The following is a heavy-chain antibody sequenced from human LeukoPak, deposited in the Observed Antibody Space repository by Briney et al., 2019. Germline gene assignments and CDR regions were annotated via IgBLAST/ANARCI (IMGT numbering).Heavy chain of an antibody. CDR2: IYNSGGT. V-gene: IGHV4-59*01. CDR1: GGSITSSFY. J-gene: IGHJ5*02. Sequence: SETLSLTCTVSGGSITSSFYWSWIRQSPGKGLEWIGYIYNSGGTKYNPSLKSRLTISVDTSKNQFSLNLSSVTAADTAVYYCARGEYEFDPWGQGTLVTVSS. CDR3: ARGEYEFDP. D-gene: IGHD3-10*01.